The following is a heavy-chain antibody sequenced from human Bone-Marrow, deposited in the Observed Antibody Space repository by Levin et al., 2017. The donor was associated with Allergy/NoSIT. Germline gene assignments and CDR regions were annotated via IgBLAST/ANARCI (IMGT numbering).Heavy chain of an antibody. CDR2: IYSGGST. Sequence: PGGSLRLSCAASGFTVSSNYMSWVRQAPGKGLEWVSVIYSGGSTYYADSVKGRFTISRDNSKNTLYLQMNSLRAEDTAVYYCAREYSSSGGGIDYWGQGTLVTVSS. D-gene: IGHD6-13*01. V-gene: IGHV3-66*01. CDR3: AREYSSSGGGIDY. CDR1: GFTVSSNY. J-gene: IGHJ4*02.